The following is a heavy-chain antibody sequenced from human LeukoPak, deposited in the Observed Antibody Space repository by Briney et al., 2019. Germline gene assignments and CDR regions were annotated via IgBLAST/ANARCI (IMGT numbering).Heavy chain of an antibody. V-gene: IGHV1-2*02. D-gene: IGHD3-22*01. CDR2: INPNSGGI. Sequence: ASVKVSCKASGYTFTGYYMHWVRQAPGQGLEWMGWINPNSGGINYAQKFQGRVTMTRDTSISTAYMELSRLRSDDTAVYYCARNGGDYYYDSSGYYPLDYWGQGTLVTVSS. J-gene: IGHJ4*02. CDR3: ARNGGDYYYDSSGYYPLDY. CDR1: GYTFTGYY.